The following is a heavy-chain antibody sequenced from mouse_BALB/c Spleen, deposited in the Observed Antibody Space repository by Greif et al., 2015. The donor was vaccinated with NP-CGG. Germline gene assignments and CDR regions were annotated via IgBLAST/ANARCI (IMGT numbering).Heavy chain of an antibody. CDR1: GFSLTSYG. CDR2: IWSGGST. J-gene: IGHJ3*01. Sequence: QVQLQQSGPGLVQPSQSLSITCTVSGFSLTSYGVHWVRQSPGKGLEWLGVIWSGGSTDYNAAFISRLSISKDNSKSQVFFKMNSRQANDTAIYYCARGGGGYYRYSWFAYWGQGTLVTVSA. V-gene: IGHV2-2*02. D-gene: IGHD2-14*01. CDR3: ARGGGGYYRYSWFAY.